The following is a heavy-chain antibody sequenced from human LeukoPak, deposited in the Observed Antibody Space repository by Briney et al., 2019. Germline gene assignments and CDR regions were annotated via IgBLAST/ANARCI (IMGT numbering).Heavy chain of an antibody. CDR2: IFYSGTT. J-gene: IGHJ4*02. Sequence: PSETLSLTCTVSGVSVSGYYWSWIRQSPGKGLEWIGYIFYSGTTLYSPSLKSRVTMSVDTSENQFSLKLTSVTAADTAVYYCARHDVVPVIRRGFDFWGQGILVTVSS. V-gene: IGHV4-59*08. CDR3: ARHDVVPVIRRGFDF. D-gene: IGHD2-21*02. CDR1: GVSVSGYY.